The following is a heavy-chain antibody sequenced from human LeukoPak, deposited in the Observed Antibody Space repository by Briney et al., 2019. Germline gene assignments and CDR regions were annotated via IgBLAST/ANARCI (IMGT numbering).Heavy chain of an antibody. CDR2: ISVSGGST. V-gene: IGHV3-23*01. D-gene: IGHD3-22*01. J-gene: IGHJ4*02. CDR3: AKDSPTYYYDSSGYSLGY. Sequence: GGSLRLSCAASGFTFSSYAMSWVRQAPGKWLEWVSAISVSGGSTYYADSVKCRFTISRDNSKNTLYLQMNSLRAEDTAVYYCAKDSPTYYYDSSGYSLGYWGQGTLVTVSS. CDR1: GFTFSSYA.